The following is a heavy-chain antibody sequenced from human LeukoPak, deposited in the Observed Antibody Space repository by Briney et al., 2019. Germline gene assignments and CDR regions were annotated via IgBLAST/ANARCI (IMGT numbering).Heavy chain of an antibody. Sequence: PSETLSLTCTVSGGSISSYYWSWIRQPPGKGLEWIGYIYYSGSTNYNPSLTSRVTISVDASKNQFSLKLDSVTAADTAVYYCARVGNDYGGNSGDAFDYWGQGTLVTVSS. CDR2: IYYSGST. V-gene: IGHV4-59*01. J-gene: IGHJ4*02. D-gene: IGHD4-23*01. CDR1: GGSISSYY. CDR3: ARVGNDYGGNSGDAFDY.